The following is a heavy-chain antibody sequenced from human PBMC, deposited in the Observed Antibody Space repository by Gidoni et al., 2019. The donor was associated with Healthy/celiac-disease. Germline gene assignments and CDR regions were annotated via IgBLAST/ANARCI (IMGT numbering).Heavy chain of an antibody. CDR3: ARDHYYDPNWFDP. V-gene: IGHV3-33*01. CDR1: GFTSSSYG. Sequence: QVQLVEAGGGVVQPGRSLRLSCAAAGFTSSSYGMHWVRQAPGKGLEWVAVIWYDGSNNYYADSVKGRFTISRDNSKNTLYLQMNSLMAEDTAVYYCARDHYYDPNWFDPWGQGTLVTVSS. CDR2: IWYDGSNN. D-gene: IGHD3-22*01. J-gene: IGHJ5*02.